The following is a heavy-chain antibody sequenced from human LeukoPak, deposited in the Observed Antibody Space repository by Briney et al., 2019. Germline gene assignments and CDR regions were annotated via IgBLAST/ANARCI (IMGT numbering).Heavy chain of an antibody. J-gene: IGHJ6*03. CDR3: AKGPYDILTGYPYYMDV. CDR2: IRSKANNYAT. V-gene: IGHV3-73*01. D-gene: IGHD3-9*01. Sequence: GGSLRLSCAASEFSFSRYWMSWVRQASGKGLEWVGRIRSKANNYATAYAASVKGRFTISRDDSNNTSYLQMNSLRAEDTAVYYCAKGPYDILTGYPYYMDVWGKGTTVTVSS. CDR1: EFSFSRYW.